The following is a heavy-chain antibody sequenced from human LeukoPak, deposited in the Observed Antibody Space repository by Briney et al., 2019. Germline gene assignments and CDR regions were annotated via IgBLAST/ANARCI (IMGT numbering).Heavy chain of an antibody. J-gene: IGHJ4*02. V-gene: IGHV1-18*04. Sequence: ASVKVSCKASGYTFTSYGISWVRQAPGRGLEWMGWMSAYNGNTNYAQKPQGRVTMTTGTSTSTAYMELRSLRSDDTAVYYCARARGYCSGGSCRHFDYWGQGTLVTVSS. CDR2: MSAYNGNT. D-gene: IGHD2-15*01. CDR3: ARARGYCSGGSCRHFDY. CDR1: GYTFTSYG.